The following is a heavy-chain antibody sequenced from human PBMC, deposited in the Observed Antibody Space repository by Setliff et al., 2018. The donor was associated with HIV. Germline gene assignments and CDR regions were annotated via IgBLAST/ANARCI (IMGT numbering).Heavy chain of an antibody. V-gene: IGHV1-69*13. D-gene: IGHD3-16*01. CDR2: ISRFFNTT. CDR1: GGTFSSYP. CDR3: ARGWGSPRDSQVRYISLDH. Sequence: SVKVSCKASGGTFSSYPISWVRQAPGQGLEWMGAISRFFNTTTYAHNFQGRVTITADESTSTGYMELRSLRSDDTAVYFCARGWGSPRDSQVRYISLDHWGQGSLVTVSS. J-gene: IGHJ4*02.